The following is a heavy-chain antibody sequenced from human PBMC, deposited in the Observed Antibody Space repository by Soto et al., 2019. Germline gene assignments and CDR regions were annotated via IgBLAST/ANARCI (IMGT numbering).Heavy chain of an antibody. CDR2: FDPKDGET. D-gene: IGHD3-22*01. CDR3: GTGPTRVSSGLIDY. J-gene: IGHJ4*02. V-gene: IGHV1-24*01. Sequence: YSKVSCYTLRELSIHWVRQAPGKGLEWMGGFDPKDGETIYAQKFEGRVTMTEDTSRDTAYMQLSSLRSDDTAVYYCGTGPTRVSSGLIDYWGQGNLVTGSS. CDR1: CYTLRELS.